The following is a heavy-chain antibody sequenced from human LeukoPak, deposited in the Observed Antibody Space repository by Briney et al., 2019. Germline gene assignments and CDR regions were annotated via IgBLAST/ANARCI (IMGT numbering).Heavy chain of an antibody. V-gene: IGHV3-30*03. J-gene: IGHJ4*02. CDR1: GFTFSTYG. CDR3: ARDGFGTGSN. D-gene: IGHD3-16*01. Sequence: GGSLRLSCAASGFTFSTYGMHWVRQAPGKGLEWVAVISYDGSNEYYADSVKGRFTISRDNSKNTLYLQMNTLRADGTAVYYCARDGFGTGSNWGQGTLVTVSS. CDR2: ISYDGSNE.